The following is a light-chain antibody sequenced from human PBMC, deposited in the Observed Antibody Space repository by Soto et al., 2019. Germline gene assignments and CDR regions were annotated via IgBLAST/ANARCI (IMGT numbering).Light chain of an antibody. Sequence: DIQMTQSPSTLSASVEDRVTITCRASQSITYWLAWYQQKPGKAPKLLIYKASILESGVPSRFSGSGSGTEFTITISSLQPDDYATYYCQQYDTYWTFGQGTKVEIK. V-gene: IGKV1-5*03. CDR2: KAS. CDR3: QQYDTYWT. CDR1: QSITYW. J-gene: IGKJ1*01.